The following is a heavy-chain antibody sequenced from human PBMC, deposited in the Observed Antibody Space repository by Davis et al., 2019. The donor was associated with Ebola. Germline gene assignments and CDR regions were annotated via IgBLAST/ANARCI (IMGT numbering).Heavy chain of an antibody. D-gene: IGHD3-10*01. CDR3: AKARGYGSGSYYDY. J-gene: IGHJ4*02. CDR2: ISGSGGST. Sequence: GESLKISCAASGFTFSSYAMSWVRQAPGKGLEWVSAISGSGGSTYYADSVKGRFTISRDNSKNTLYLQMNSLRAEDTAVYYCAKARGYGSGSYYDYWGQGTLVTVSS. CDR1: GFTFSSYA. V-gene: IGHV3-23*01.